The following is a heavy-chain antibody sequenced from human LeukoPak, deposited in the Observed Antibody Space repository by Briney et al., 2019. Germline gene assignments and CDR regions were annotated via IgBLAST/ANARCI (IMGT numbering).Heavy chain of an antibody. Sequence: GGSLRLSCAASGLTFNNAWMSWVRQAPGKGLEWVGRIKSKTDGGTTDYAAPVKGRFTISRDDSKNTLFLQMNSLKTEDTAVYYCTTDVQQSVFYNYYYMDVWGKGTTVTISS. V-gene: IGHV3-15*01. CDR2: IKSKTDGGTT. J-gene: IGHJ6*03. CDR1: GLTFNNAW. CDR3: TTDVQQSVFYNYYYMDV. D-gene: IGHD6-13*01.